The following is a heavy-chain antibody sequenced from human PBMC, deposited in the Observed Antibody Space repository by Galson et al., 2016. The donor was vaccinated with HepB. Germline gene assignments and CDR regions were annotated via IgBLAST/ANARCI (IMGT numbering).Heavy chain of an antibody. CDR3: ARDADIVKVPAAIRADY. D-gene: IGHD2-2*02. Sequence: SLRLSCAASGFTFSGYGMHWVRQAPGKGLEWVAVISYDGSNKYYADSVKGRFTISRDNSKNTLYLQMNSLRAEDTAVYYCARDADIVKVPAAIRADYWGQGTLVTVSS. J-gene: IGHJ4*02. CDR1: GFTFSGYG. V-gene: IGHV3-30*19. CDR2: ISYDGSNK.